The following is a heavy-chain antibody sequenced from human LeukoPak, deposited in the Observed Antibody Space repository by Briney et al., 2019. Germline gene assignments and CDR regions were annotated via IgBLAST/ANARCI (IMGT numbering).Heavy chain of an antibody. CDR3: ARGLSGRSDY. V-gene: IGHV4-34*01. J-gene: IGHJ4*02. CDR1: GGSFSGYY. D-gene: IGHD1-26*01. CDR2: INHSGST. Sequence: PSETLSLTCAVYGGSFSGYYWSWIRQPPGKGLEWIGEINHSGSTNYNPSLKSRVTISVDTSKNQFSLKLSSVTAADTAVYYCARGLSGRSDYWGQGTLVTVSS.